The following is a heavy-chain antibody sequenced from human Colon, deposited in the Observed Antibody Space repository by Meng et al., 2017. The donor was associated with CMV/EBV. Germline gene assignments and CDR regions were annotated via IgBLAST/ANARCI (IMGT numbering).Heavy chain of an antibody. Sequence: GDKVSTHSATWNWLRPSPSRGLEWLARTYLRSTWYTAYAESVRSRINITTDTSKNQLSLQLSSVTPADTAVYYCVRGSSGWGNWFDSWGQGTLVTVSS. J-gene: IGHJ5*01. CDR2: TYLRSTWYT. CDR3: VRGSSGWGNWFDS. D-gene: IGHD6-19*01. CDR1: GDKVSTHSAT. V-gene: IGHV6-1*01.